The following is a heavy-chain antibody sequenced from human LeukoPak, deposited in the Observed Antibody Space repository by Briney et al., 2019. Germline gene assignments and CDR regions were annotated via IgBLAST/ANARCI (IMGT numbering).Heavy chain of an antibody. Sequence: VGSVKVSCKASGYTFTGYYMHWVRQAPGQGLEWMGWINPNSGGTNYAQKFQGRVTMTRDTSISTAYMELSRLRSDDTAVYYCARDMYYYGSGSYYNPQGYYCYYMDVWGKGTTVTVSS. D-gene: IGHD3-10*01. J-gene: IGHJ6*03. V-gene: IGHV1-2*02. CDR1: GYTFTGYY. CDR3: ARDMYYYGSGSYYNPQGYYCYYMDV. CDR2: INPNSGGT.